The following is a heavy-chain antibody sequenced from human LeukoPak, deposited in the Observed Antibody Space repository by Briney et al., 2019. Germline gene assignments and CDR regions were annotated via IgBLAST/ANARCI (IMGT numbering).Heavy chain of an antibody. Sequence: GGSLRLSCAASGFTFSSYGMHWVRQAPGKGLEWVAFIRYDGSNKYYADSVKGRFTISRDNSKNTLYLQMNSLRAEDTAVYYCAKNIVPYYYGSGSSDYWGQGTLVTVSS. D-gene: IGHD3-10*01. V-gene: IGHV3-30*02. CDR2: IRYDGSNK. J-gene: IGHJ4*02. CDR3: AKNIVPYYYGSGSSDY. CDR1: GFTFSSYG.